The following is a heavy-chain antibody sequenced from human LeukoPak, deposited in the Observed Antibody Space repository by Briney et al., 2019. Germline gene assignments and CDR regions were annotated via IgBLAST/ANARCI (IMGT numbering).Heavy chain of an antibody. Sequence: GASVKVSCKASGYTFTSYYMHWVRQAPGQGLEWMGIINPSGGSTSYAQKFQGRVTMTRDMSTSTVYMELSSLGSEDTAVYYCARWGIAAAGFDYWGQGTLVTVSS. CDR2: INPSGGST. V-gene: IGHV1-46*01. D-gene: IGHD6-13*01. J-gene: IGHJ4*02. CDR3: ARWGIAAAGFDY. CDR1: GYTFTSYY.